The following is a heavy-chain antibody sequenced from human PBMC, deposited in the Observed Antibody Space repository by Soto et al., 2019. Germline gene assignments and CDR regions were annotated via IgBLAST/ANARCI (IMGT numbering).Heavy chain of an antibody. V-gene: IGHV1-18*04. J-gene: IGHJ6*02. CDR1: GYTFTSYG. CDR2: ISAYNGNT. CDR3: ARSIYFAARDGMDV. Sequence: ASVKVSCKASGYTFTSYGISWVRQAPGQGLEWMGWISAYNGNTNYAQKLQGRVTMTTDTSTSTAYMELRSLRSDDTAVYYCARSIYFAARDGMDVWGQGTTVTVCS. D-gene: IGHD3-9*01.